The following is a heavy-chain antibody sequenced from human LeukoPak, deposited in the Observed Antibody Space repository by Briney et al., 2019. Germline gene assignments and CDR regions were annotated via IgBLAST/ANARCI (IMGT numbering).Heavy chain of an antibody. CDR3: ARSSIGGYSARFDP. CDR2: SYYSGST. Sequence: SETLSLTCTVSGGSISSYYWSWIRQPPGKGLEWIGYSYYSGSTNYNPSLKSRVTISVDTSKNQFSLKLSSVTAADTAVYYCARSSIGGYSARFDPWGQGTLVTVSS. CDR1: GGSISSYY. J-gene: IGHJ5*02. D-gene: IGHD3-10*01. V-gene: IGHV4-59*01.